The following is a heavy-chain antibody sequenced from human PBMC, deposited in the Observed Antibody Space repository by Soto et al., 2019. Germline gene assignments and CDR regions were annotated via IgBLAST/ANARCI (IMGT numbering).Heavy chain of an antibody. V-gene: IGHV3-30*18. CDR1: GFTFSSYG. D-gene: IGHD3-22*01. Sequence: QVQLVESGGGVVQPGRSLRLSCAVSGFTFSSYGMHWVRQAPGKGLEWVAHISYDGSNEHDVDSVQGRFTISRDNSKNTLNLQMNSLIAEDTAVYYYAKDTYDHDRSRYYIFDDWGQGTLVTVSS. CDR2: ISYDGSNE. CDR3: AKDTYDHDRSRYYIFDD. J-gene: IGHJ4*02.